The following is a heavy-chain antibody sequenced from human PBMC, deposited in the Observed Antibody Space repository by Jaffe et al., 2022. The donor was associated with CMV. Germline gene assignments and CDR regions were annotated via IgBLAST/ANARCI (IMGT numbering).Heavy chain of an antibody. CDR3: ARRRGYYYGSGSYKQDYFDY. V-gene: IGHV4-39*01. CDR1: GGSISSSSYY. Sequence: QLQLQESGPGLVKPSETLSLTCTVSGGSISSSSYYWGWIRQPPGKGLEWIGSIYYSGSTYYNPSLKSRVTISVDTSKNQFSLKLSSVTAADTAVYYCARRRGYYYGSGSYKQDYFDYWGQGTLVTVSS. D-gene: IGHD3-10*01. CDR2: IYYSGST. J-gene: IGHJ4*02.